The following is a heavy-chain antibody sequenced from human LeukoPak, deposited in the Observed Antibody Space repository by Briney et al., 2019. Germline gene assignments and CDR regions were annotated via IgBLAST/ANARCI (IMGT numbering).Heavy chain of an antibody. CDR2: IFYSGST. V-gene: IGHV4-39*01. CDR1: GGSISGSGYY. CDR3: ARLSVRSGYDYFDY. Sequence: SETLSLTCAVSGGSISGSGYYWGWIRQPPGKGLEWIGSIFYSGSTYYNPSPKSRVTISVDTSKNQFSLKLSSVTAADTAVYYCARLSVRSGYDYFDYWGQGTLVTVSS. J-gene: IGHJ4*02. D-gene: IGHD5-12*01.